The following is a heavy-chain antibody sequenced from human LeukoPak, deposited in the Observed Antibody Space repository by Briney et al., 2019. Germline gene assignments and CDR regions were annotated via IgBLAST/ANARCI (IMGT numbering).Heavy chain of an antibody. J-gene: IGHJ3*02. CDR1: GYTFTSYG. Sequence: AAVKVSCKASGYTFTSYGISWARQAPGQGLEWMGWISAYNGNTNYAQKLQGRVTMTTDTSTSTAYMELRSLRSDDTAVYYCARVEIIAAAGLHDAFDIWGQGTMVTVSS. CDR3: ARVEIIAAAGLHDAFDI. V-gene: IGHV1-18*01. D-gene: IGHD6-13*01. CDR2: ISAYNGNT.